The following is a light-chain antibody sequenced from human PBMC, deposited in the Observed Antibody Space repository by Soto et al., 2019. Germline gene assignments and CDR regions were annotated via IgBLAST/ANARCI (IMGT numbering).Light chain of an antibody. V-gene: IGKV1-5*01. CDR3: QQYNLYSTT. CDR1: HKIGSW. J-gene: IGKJ1*01. CDR2: EAS. Sequence: IQITQSPSTLSASVGGRVTITCRACHKIGSWLAWYQQKLGKAPKFLIYEASSLESGVPSRFSGSGSGTEFTLTIGSLQPDDFATYYCQQYNLYSTTFGQGTKVDIK.